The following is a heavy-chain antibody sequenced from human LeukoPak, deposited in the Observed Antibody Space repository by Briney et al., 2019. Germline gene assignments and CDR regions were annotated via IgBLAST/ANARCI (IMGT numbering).Heavy chain of an antibody. CDR3: ARVSYYPHDAFDI. CDR2: IKQDGSEK. CDR1: GFTFSSYW. D-gene: IGHD2-8*01. Sequence: GGSLRLSCAASGFTFSSYWMNWVRQAPGMGLEWVAKIKQDGSEKYYVDSVKGRFTISRDNAKNSLNLQMNSLRAEDTALYYCARVSYYPHDAFDIWGQGTMVTVSS. V-gene: IGHV3-7*01. J-gene: IGHJ3*02.